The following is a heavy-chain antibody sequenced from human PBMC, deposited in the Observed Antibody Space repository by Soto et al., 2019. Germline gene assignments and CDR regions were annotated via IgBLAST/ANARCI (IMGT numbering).Heavy chain of an antibody. D-gene: IGHD3-3*01. Sequence: TSDTLPLTCTVSGGSISNGGYYLSLIRQHPGKGLEWIGYIYYSGSTYYNPSLKSRVTISVDTSKNQFSLKLSSVTAADTAVYYCARHSADDFSPYFDYWGQGTLVTVSS. J-gene: IGHJ4*02. CDR2: IYYSGST. V-gene: IGHV4-31*03. CDR1: GGSISNGGYY. CDR3: ARHSADDFSPYFDY.